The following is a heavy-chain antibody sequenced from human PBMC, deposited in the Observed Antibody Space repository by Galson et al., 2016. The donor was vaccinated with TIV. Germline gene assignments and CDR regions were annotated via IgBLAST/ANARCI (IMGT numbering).Heavy chain of an antibody. V-gene: IGHV1-69*01. Sequence: VSCKASGGTFSRSAISWVRQAPGQGLEWVGGIIPLLSSPSYGQKFQGRLTITADESMTTSYMELTSLTSDDTAMYYCARGPGPAGIVGIYYNMDVWGQGTTVIVSS. CDR3: ARGPGPAGIVGIYYNMDV. CDR1: GGTFSRSA. CDR2: IIPLLSSP. J-gene: IGHJ6*02. D-gene: IGHD1-26*01.